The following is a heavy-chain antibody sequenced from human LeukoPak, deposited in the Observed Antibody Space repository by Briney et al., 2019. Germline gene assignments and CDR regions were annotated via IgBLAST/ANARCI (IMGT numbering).Heavy chain of an antibody. CDR2: IKEDGTET. D-gene: IGHD1-26*01. CDR3: ARTQPTSSGSYYFDY. Sequence: GGSLRLSCAASGFMFSSNWMSWVRLAPGKGLEWVANIKEDGTETYYVDSVKGRFTISRDNSKNTLYLQMNSLRAEDTAVYYCARTQPTSSGSYYFDYWGQGTLVTVSS. J-gene: IGHJ4*02. CDR1: GFMFSSNW. V-gene: IGHV3-7*03.